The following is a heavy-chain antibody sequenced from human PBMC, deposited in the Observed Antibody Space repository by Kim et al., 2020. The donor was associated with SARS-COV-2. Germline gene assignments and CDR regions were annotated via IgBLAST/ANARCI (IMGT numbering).Heavy chain of an antibody. CDR2: ISGDGAST. Sequence: GGSLRLSCAVSGFTFSSYAMTWVRQAPGKGLQWVSAISGDGASTYYADSVKGRFTISRDNSRNTLYLQMNSLRAEDTALYYCARVITFYDVWSSYHTNTGWFDPWGQGTLVTVSS. CDR1: GFTFSSYA. J-gene: IGHJ5*02. D-gene: IGHD3-3*01. V-gene: IGHV3-23*01. CDR3: ARVITFYDVWSSYHTNTGWFDP.